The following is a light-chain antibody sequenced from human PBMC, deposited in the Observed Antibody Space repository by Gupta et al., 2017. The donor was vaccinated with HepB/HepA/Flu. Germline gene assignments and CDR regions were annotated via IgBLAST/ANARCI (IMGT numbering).Light chain of an antibody. CDR3: RQALLTTP. CDR1: QSLVHSNGYNY. J-gene: IGKJ5*01. Sequence: DIVMSQSRLSLPVTPGEPASSSCRSSQSLVHSNGYNYLDWYREKPGQSPQLLIYLGSNLASGVPDKFSRSGAGTDFTLKSRGGEDEDVGVYYVRQALLTTPFGQGTRMEIK. CDR2: LGS. V-gene: IGKV2-28*01.